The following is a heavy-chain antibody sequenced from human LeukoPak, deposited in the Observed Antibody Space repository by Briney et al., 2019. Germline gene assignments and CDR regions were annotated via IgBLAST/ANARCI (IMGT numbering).Heavy chain of an antibody. Sequence: GGSLRLSCAASGFTFSSYWMHWARQAPGKGRVWVSRINSDGRSTSYADSVKGRFTISRDNVKNTVYMQMNSVRDEDTAVCYCARVDAAMGWAFDIWGQGTMVTVSS. J-gene: IGHJ3*02. D-gene: IGHD5-18*01. CDR1: GFTFSSYW. CDR2: INSDGRST. CDR3: ARVDAAMGWAFDI. V-gene: IGHV3-74*01.